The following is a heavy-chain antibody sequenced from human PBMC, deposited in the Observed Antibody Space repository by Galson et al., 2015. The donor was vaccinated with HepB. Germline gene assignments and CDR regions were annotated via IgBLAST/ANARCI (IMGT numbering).Heavy chain of an antibody. J-gene: IGHJ3*02. D-gene: IGHD6-13*01. V-gene: IGHV3-30*18. CDR3: AKDLRALQLVPHDAFDI. CDR2: ISYDGSNK. Sequence: SLRLSCAASGFTFSSYGMHWVRQAPGKGLEWVAVISYDGSNKYCADSVKGRFTISRDNSKNTLYLQMNSLRAEDTAVYYCAKDLRALQLVPHDAFDIWGQGTMVTVSP. CDR1: GFTFSSYG.